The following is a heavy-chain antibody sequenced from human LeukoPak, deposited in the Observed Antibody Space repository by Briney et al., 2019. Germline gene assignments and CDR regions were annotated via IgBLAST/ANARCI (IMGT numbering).Heavy chain of an antibody. Sequence: GGSLRLSCAASGFTFSSYAMTWVRQAPGKGLEWVSSISAGGDNTYYADSVKGRFTISRDNSKYTLWLQMNSLRAEDTAVYYCARRFSWLDSWGQGTLVTVST. CDR1: GFTFSSYA. V-gene: IGHV3-23*01. CDR3: ARRFSWLDS. CDR2: ISAGGDNT. J-gene: IGHJ4*02. D-gene: IGHD4-17*01.